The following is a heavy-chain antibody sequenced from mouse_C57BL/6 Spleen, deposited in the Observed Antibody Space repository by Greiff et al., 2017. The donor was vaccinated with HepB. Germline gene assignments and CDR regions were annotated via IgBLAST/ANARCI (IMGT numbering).Heavy chain of an antibody. CDR3: ARERGALYFDY. D-gene: IGHD6-1*01. Sequence: QLQQSGPELVKPGASVKISCKASGYAFSSSWMNWVKQRPGKGLEWIGRIYPGDGDTNYNGKFKGKATLTADKSSSTAYMQLSSLTSEDSAVYLCARERGALYFDYWGQGTTLTVSA. CDR1: GYAFSSSW. CDR2: IYPGDGDT. V-gene: IGHV1-82*01. J-gene: IGHJ2*01.